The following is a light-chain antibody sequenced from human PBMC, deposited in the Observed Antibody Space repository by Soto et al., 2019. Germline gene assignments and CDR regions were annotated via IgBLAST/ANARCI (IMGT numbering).Light chain of an antibody. CDR1: SSNFGTGYD. V-gene: IGLV1-40*01. Sequence: QSVLTQPPSVSGAPGQRVTISCTGSSSNFGTGYDVHWYQHLPGTAPKLLIYGNNNRPSGVPDRFSGSKSGTSASLAITGLQAGDEADYFCQSYDSSLRSYVFGTGTKVTV. CDR2: GNN. CDR3: QSYDSSLRSYV. J-gene: IGLJ1*01.